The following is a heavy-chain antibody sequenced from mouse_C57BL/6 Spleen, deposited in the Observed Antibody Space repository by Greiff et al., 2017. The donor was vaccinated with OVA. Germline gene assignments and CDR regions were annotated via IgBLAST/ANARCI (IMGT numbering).Heavy chain of an antibody. V-gene: IGHV1-26*01. J-gene: IGHJ4*01. CDR3: ARSYGSSLYYAMDY. Sequence: VQLKQSGPELVKPGASVKISCKASGYTFTDYYMNWVKQSHGKSLEWIRDINPNNGGTSYNQKFKGKATLTVDKSSSTAYMELRSLTSEDSAVYYCARSYGSSLYYAMDYWGQGTSVTVSS. CDR2: INPNNGGT. D-gene: IGHD1-1*01. CDR1: GYTFTDYY.